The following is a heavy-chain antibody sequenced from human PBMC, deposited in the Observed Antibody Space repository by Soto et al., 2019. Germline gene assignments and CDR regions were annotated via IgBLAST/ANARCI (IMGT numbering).Heavy chain of an antibody. CDR3: AREVAPLCYYYYGMEV. CDR2: IWYDGSNK. J-gene: IGHJ6*02. Sequence: PGGSLRLSCAASVFTFSSYGMHFVRQAPGKGLEWVAVIWYDGSNKYYADSVKGRFTISRDNYKNTLYLQMNSLRAEDTAVYYCAREVAPLCYYYYGMEVWGQGTTVTVSS. V-gene: IGHV3-33*01. CDR1: VFTFSSYG.